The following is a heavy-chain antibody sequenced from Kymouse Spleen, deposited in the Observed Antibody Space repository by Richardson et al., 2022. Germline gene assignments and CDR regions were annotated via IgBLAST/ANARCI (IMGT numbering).Heavy chain of an antibody. CDR2: ISWNSGSI. CDR3: AKDTGIAAAHYYYYGMDV. J-gene: IGHJ6*02. V-gene: IGHV3-9*01. D-gene: IGHD6-13*01. CDR1: GFTFDDYA. Sequence: EVQLVESGGGLVQPGRSLRLSCAASGFTFDDYAMHWVRQAPGKGLEWVSGISWNSGSIGYADSVKGRFTISRDNAKNSLYLQMNSLRAEDTALYYCAKDTGIAAAHYYYYGMDVWGQGTTVTVSS.